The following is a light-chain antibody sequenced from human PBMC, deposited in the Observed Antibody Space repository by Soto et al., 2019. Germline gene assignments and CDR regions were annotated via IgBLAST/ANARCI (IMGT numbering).Light chain of an antibody. Sequence: QSVLTQPPSASGTPGQRVTISCSGGRSNIGSNYAFWYQQFPGTTPKLFIFSNTQRPSGVPDRFSGSKSGTSASLTISGLRCEDDATYYCAAWDENLRSVVFGGGTKVTVL. J-gene: IGLJ3*02. CDR3: AAWDENLRSVV. CDR2: SNT. CDR1: RSNIGSNY. V-gene: IGLV1-47*02.